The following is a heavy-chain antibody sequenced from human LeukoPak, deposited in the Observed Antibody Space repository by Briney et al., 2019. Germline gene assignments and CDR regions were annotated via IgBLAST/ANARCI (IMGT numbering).Heavy chain of an antibody. CDR3: AKGAKTYYYGSGSYRRDNWFDP. CDR2: IKQDGSEK. J-gene: IGHJ5*02. D-gene: IGHD3-10*01. Sequence: GGSLRLSCAASGFIFSSYWMSWVRQAPGKGLEWVANIKQDGSEKYYVDSVKGRFTISRDNAKNSLYLQMNSLRAEDTAVYYCAKGAKTYYYGSGSYRRDNWFDPWGQGTLVTVSS. V-gene: IGHV3-7*01. CDR1: GFIFSSYW.